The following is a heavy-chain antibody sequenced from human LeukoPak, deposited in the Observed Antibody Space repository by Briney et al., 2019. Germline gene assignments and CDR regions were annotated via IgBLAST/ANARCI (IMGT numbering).Heavy chain of an antibody. CDR3: GGAMEGVFDY. D-gene: IGHD2-8*01. V-gene: IGHV4-34*01. CDR2: ITHRVGT. Sequence: SQTLSLTCAVYGGSFSDYYCTWIRHPPQKGLECIGEITHRVGTISNTSLKSRVTISVNTSKKQFSLSLRSVTAADTAVYYCGGAMEGVFDYWGQGSLVTVSS. J-gene: IGHJ4*02. CDR1: GGSFSDYY.